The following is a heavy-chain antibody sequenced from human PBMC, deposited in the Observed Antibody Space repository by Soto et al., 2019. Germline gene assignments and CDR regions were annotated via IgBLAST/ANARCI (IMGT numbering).Heavy chain of an antibody. CDR1: GLTFSTFW. CDR3: ARAYN. V-gene: IGHV3-7*01. D-gene: IGHD4-4*01. CDR2: INQDGSEK. J-gene: IGHJ1*01. Sequence: EVQLVESGGGLVQPGGSLRLSCAASGLTFSTFWMSWVRQAPGKGPEWVASINQDGSEKYFVDSAKGRLAISRDNAKNSLYLQMNSLRAEDTAVYYCARAYNWGQGTLVTVSS.